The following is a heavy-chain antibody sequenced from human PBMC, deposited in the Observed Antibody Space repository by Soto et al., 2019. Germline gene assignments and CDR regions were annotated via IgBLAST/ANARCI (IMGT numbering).Heavy chain of an antibody. CDR2: IYYTGST. Sequence: TSETLSLTCTVSGGSVSSGNYYWSWIRQPPGKGLEWIGLIYYTGSTYYNPSLKSRVTISVDTSKNQFSLKLSSVTAADTAVYYCARVWGGAFDIWGQGTMVTVSS. CDR3: ARVWGGAFDI. V-gene: IGHV4-61*01. J-gene: IGHJ3*02. CDR1: GGSVSSGNYY. D-gene: IGHD3-10*01.